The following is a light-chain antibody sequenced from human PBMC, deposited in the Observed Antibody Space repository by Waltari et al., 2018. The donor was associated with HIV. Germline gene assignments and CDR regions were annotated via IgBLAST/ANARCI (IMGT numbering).Light chain of an antibody. CDR2: DAS. J-gene: IGKJ4*01. Sequence: EIVLTQSPATLSLSPGERATLSCRASQSVDTYLAWYQQKSGQSPRLLIYDASIRATGIPARFSGSGSGTDFTLTISSLEPEDFAVYYCQQRSTWPPAPTFGGGTKVVIK. CDR1: QSVDTY. CDR3: QQRSTWPPAPT. V-gene: IGKV3-11*01.